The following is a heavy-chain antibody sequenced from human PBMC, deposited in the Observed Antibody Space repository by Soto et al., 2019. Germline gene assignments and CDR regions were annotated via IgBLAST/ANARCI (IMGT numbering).Heavy chain of an antibody. CDR3: ATRRDGYNFYFDS. D-gene: IGHD5-12*01. CDR2: IYYSGST. Sequence: PSETLSLTCTVSGGSISNYYWNWIRQPPGKGLEWIGYIYYSGSTNYNPSLKSRVTISVDTSKNQFSLKLSSVTAADTAVYYCATRRDGYNFYFDSWGQGTLVTVSS. V-gene: IGHV4-59*08. J-gene: IGHJ4*02. CDR1: GGSISNYY.